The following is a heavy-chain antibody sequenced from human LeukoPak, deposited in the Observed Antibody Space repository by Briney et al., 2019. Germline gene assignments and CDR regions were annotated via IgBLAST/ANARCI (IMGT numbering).Heavy chain of an antibody. CDR1: GDSISSGNYY. D-gene: IGHD3/OR15-3a*01. CDR3: ARDILGPSGY. J-gene: IGHJ4*02. V-gene: IGHV4-61*02. Sequence: SETLSLTCTVSGDSISSGNYYRSWIRQPAGKGLEWIGRFYTSGSTNYNPSLKSRVTISVDTSKNQFSLKLSSVIAADTAVYYCARDILGPSGYWGQGTLVIVSS. CDR2: FYTSGST.